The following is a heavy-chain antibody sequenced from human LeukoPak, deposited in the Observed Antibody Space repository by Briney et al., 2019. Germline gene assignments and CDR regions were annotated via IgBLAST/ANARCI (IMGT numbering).Heavy chain of an antibody. D-gene: IGHD2-2*01. CDR2: INPNSGGT. CDR3: ARATNCSSTSCYLIFDY. Sequence: ASVKVSCKASGYTFTGYYMHWVRQAPGQGLEWMGWINPNSGGTNYAQKFQGRVTMTRDTSISTAYMELGRLRSDDTAVYYCARATNCSSTSCYLIFDYWGQGTLVTVSS. CDR1: GYTFTGYY. J-gene: IGHJ4*02. V-gene: IGHV1-2*02.